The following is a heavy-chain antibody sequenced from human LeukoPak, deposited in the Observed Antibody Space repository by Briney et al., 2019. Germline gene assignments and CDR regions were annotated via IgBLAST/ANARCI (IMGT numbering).Heavy chain of an antibody. Sequence: GGSLRLSCAASGFTFSSYWMHWVRPAPGKGLVWVSRIKRDGSSTSYADSVKGRFTISRDNAKSTLYLQMNSLRAEDTAVYYCSQSDYFDNWGQGTLVTVFS. CDR3: SQSDYFDN. CDR2: IKRDGSST. CDR1: GFTFSSYW. J-gene: IGHJ4*02. V-gene: IGHV3-74*01.